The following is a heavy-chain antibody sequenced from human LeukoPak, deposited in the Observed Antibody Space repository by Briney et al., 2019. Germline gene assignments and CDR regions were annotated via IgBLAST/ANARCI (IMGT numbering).Heavy chain of an antibody. CDR1: GFTFSSYA. J-gene: IGHJ5*02. V-gene: IGHV3-30-3*01. CDR2: ISYDGSNK. Sequence: GGSLRLSCAASGFTFSSYAMHWVRQAPGKGLEWVAVISYDGSNKYYADSVKGRFTISRDNSKNTLYLQMNGLRAEDTAVYYCARSAGSGGSWFDPWGQGTLVTVSS. D-gene: IGHD3-10*01. CDR3: ARSAGSGGSWFDP.